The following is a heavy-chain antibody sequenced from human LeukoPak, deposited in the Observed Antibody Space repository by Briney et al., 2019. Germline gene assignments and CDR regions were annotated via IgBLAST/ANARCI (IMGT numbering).Heavy chain of an antibody. V-gene: IGHV5-51*01. CDR3: ARTPSIGMVINGEYYFDY. Sequence: GESLKISCKGSGYSFTSYWIGWVRQMPGKGLEWMGIIYPGDSDTRYSPSFQGQVTISADKSISTAYLQWSSLRSEDTAVYYCARTPSIGMVINGEYYFDYWGQGTLVTVSS. J-gene: IGHJ4*02. D-gene: IGHD3-3*01. CDR2: IYPGDSDT. CDR1: GYSFTSYW.